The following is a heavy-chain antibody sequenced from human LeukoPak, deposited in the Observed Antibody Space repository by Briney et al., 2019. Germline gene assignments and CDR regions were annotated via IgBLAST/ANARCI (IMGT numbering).Heavy chain of an antibody. CDR2: IYYSGRT. D-gene: IGHD3-10*01. CDR1: GDSISSYY. CDR3: ARDANYYGSGSYFEATFDY. V-gene: IGHV4-59*01. Sequence: SETLSLTCTVSGDSISSYYWSWIRQPPGKGLEWIGYIYYSGRTNYNPSLKSRLTISVDTSKNEFSLKLTSITAPGTAFYYLARDANYYGSGSYFEATFDYWGQGSLVTVSS. J-gene: IGHJ4*02.